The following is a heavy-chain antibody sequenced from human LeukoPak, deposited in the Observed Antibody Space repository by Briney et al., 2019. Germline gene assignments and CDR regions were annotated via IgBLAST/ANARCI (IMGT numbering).Heavy chain of an antibody. Sequence: SVKVSCKASGGTFSSYAISWVRQAPGQGLEWMGGIIPIFGTANYAQKFQGRVTITTDESTSTAYMELSSLRSEDTAVYYCERGSGYSGRNDYWGQGTLVTVSS. CDR2: IIPIFGTA. D-gene: IGHD5-12*01. CDR1: GGTFSSYA. V-gene: IGHV1-69*05. CDR3: ERGSGYSGRNDY. J-gene: IGHJ4*02.